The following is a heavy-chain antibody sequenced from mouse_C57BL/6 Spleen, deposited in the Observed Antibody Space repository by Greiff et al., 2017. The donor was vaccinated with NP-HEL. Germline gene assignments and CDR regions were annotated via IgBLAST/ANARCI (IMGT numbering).Heavy chain of an antibody. CDR1: GFTFSSYA. V-gene: IGHV5-4*03. J-gene: IGHJ3*01. CDR3: ARDSSGYGRFAY. Sequence: EVKLQESGGGLVKPGGSLKLSCAASGFTFSSYAMSWVRQTPEKRLEWVATISDGGSYTYYPDNVKGRFTISRDNAKNNLYLQMSHLKSEDTAMYYCARDSSGYGRFAYWGQGTLVTVSA. CDR2: ISDGGSYT. D-gene: IGHD3-2*02.